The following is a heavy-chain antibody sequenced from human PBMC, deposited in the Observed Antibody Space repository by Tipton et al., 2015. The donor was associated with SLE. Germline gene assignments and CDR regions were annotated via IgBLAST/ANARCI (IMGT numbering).Heavy chain of an antibody. CDR1: GGSFSGYY. D-gene: IGHD6-13*01. V-gene: IGHV4-34*01. CDR2: INHSGST. CDR3: AREKGPAALDY. Sequence: TLSLTCAVYGGSFSGYYWSWIRQPPGKGLEWIGEINHSGSTNYNPSLKSRVTISVDTSKDQFSLKLSSVTAADTAVYYCAREKGPAALDYWGQGTLVTVSS. J-gene: IGHJ4*02.